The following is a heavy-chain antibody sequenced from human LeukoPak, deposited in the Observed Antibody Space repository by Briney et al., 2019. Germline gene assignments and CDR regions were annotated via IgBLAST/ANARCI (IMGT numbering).Heavy chain of an antibody. D-gene: IGHD3-22*01. Sequence: GGSLRLSCAASGFTFSSYGMHWVRQAPGKGLEWVAVIWYEWSNKNYADSVKGRFIICRDNFKNTLYLQIDSLRAEDTAVYDCARYSSGSGYDYLFDYWGQGTLVTVSS. CDR3: ARYSSGSGYDYLFDY. CDR2: IWYEWSNK. J-gene: IGHJ4*02. V-gene: IGHV3-33*01. CDR1: GFTFSSYG.